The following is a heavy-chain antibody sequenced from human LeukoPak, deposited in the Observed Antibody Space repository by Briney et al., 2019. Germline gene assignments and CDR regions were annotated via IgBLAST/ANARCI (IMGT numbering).Heavy chain of an antibody. CDR2: IIPIFGTA. CDR3: ASKGVDGSYASYYYYMDV. V-gene: IGHV1-69*05. CDR1: GGTFSSYA. J-gene: IGHJ6*03. D-gene: IGHD1-26*01. Sequence: SVKVSCKASGGTFSSYAISWVRQAPGQGLEWMGGIIPIFGTANYAQKFHGRVTITTDESTSTAYMELSSLRSEDTAVYYCASKGVDGSYASYYYYMDVWGKGTTVTVSS.